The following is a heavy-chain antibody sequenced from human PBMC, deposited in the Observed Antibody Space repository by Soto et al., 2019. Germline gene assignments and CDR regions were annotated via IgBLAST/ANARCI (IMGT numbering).Heavy chain of an antibody. Sequence: GGSTRICCAASGFTFSSYSMNWVRQAPGKGLVWVSRIKSDGSITNYADSVKGRFTISRDNAKNTVYVEMNSLRAEDTAVYYCARGGRGGYYKDAWGKGTTVTVSS. CDR2: IKSDGSIT. V-gene: IGHV3-74*01. CDR1: GFTFSSYS. J-gene: IGHJ6*03. CDR3: ARGGRGGYYKDA. D-gene: IGHD3-10*01.